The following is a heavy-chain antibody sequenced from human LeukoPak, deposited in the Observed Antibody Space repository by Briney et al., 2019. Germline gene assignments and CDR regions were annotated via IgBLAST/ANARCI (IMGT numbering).Heavy chain of an antibody. CDR2: INPNSGDT. CDR3: ARYGGSYFRGVDY. V-gene: IGHV1-2*02. CDR1: GYTFTGHY. J-gene: IGHJ4*02. D-gene: IGHD1-26*01. Sequence: GASVKVSCKASGYTFTGHYIHWVRQAPGQGLEWMGWINPNSGDTRYAQKFQGRVTITRDTSISTAYMELSRLRSDDTAVYYCARYGGSYFRGVDYWGQGTLVTVSS.